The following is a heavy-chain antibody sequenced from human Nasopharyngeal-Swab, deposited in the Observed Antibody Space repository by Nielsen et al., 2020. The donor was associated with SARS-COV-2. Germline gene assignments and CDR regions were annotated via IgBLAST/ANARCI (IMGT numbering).Heavy chain of an antibody. Sequence: GSLRLSCTVSGGSISSSSYYWGWIRQPTGKGREWIGSIYDSGSTYYNPSLKSRVTISVDTSKNQFSLKLSSVTAADTAVYYCARHASHIVLMVYAMGWFAPWGQGTLVPVSS. CDR1: GGSISSSSYY. J-gene: IGHJ5*02. CDR3: ARHASHIVLMVYAMGWFAP. V-gene: IGHV4-39*01. CDR2: IYDSGST. D-gene: IGHD2-8*01.